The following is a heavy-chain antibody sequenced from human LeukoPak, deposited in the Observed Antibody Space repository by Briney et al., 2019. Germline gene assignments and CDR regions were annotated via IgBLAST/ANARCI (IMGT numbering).Heavy chain of an antibody. D-gene: IGHD6-19*01. CDR3: ARDYSSGWYIGYYFDY. CDR2: IYTSGST. Sequence: SETLSLTCTVSGGSISSYYWSWIRQPAGKGLEGIGRIYTSGSTNYNPSLKSRVTMSVDTSKNQFSLKLSSVTAADTAVYYCARDYSSGWYIGYYFDYWGQGTLVTVSS. CDR1: GGSISSYY. J-gene: IGHJ4*02. V-gene: IGHV4-4*07.